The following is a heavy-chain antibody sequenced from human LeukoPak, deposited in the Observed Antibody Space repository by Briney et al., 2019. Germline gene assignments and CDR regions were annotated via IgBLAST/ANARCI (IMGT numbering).Heavy chain of an antibody. CDR1: GGSISSSSYY. Sequence: SETLSLTCTVSGGSISSSSYYWGWIRQPPGKGLEWIGSIYYSGSTYYNPSLKSRVTISVDTSKNQFSLKLSSVTAADTAVYYCARDGGYCSSTSCYINWFDPWGQGTLVTVSS. D-gene: IGHD2-2*02. CDR3: ARDGGYCSSTSCYINWFDP. CDR2: IYYSGST. V-gene: IGHV4-39*02. J-gene: IGHJ5*02.